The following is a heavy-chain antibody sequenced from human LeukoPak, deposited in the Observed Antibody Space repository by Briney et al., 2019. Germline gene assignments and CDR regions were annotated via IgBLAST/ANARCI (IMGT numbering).Heavy chain of an antibody. V-gene: IGHV4-61*08. CDR3: ARERAHDWYFDL. J-gene: IGHJ2*01. CDR1: GDSITSFSGDSITVSY. Sequence: PSETLSLTCTVSGDSITSFSGDSITVSYWTWIRQPPGKGLEWLGDISYSGNTNYNPSLKSRVTMSVDTSKNQFSLTLSSVTAADTAVYYCARERAHDWYFDLWGRGTLVAVSS. CDR2: ISYSGNT.